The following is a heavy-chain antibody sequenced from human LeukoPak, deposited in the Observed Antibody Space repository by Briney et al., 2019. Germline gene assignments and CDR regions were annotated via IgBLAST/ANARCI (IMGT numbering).Heavy chain of an antibody. CDR3: ARGVPDYYDSSGYDVAFDI. J-gene: IGHJ3*02. Sequence: ASVKVSCKASGYTFTSYGISWVRQAPGQGLEWMGWISAYNGNTNYAQKLQGRVTMTTDTSTSTAYMELRSLRSDDTAVYYCARGVPDYYDSSGYDVAFDIWGQGTMVTVSS. D-gene: IGHD3-22*01. V-gene: IGHV1-18*01. CDR2: ISAYNGNT. CDR1: GYTFTSYG.